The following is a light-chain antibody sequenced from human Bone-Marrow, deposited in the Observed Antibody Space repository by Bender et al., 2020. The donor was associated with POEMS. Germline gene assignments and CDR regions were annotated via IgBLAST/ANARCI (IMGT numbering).Light chain of an antibody. Sequence: SYELTQAPSVSVSPGQTARITCSGEALANLYAYWYQQKPGQAPVMLIYKDSERPSGIPERFSGSSSGTTVTLTISGVQAEDEADYYCQSADSSGTVVFGGGTKLTVL. J-gene: IGLJ2*01. CDR3: QSADSSGTVV. V-gene: IGLV3-25*03. CDR2: KDS. CDR1: ALANLY.